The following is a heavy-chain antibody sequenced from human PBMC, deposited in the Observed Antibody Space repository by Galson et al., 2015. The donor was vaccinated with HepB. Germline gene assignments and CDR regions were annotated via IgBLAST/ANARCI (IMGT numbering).Heavy chain of an antibody. Sequence: SVKVSCKASGGTFSSYAISWVRQAPGQGLEWMGRIIPILGIANYAQKFQGRVTITADKSTSTAYTELSSLRSEDTAVYYCAREERATTLGTFDYWGQGTLVTVSS. CDR3: AREERATTLGTFDY. V-gene: IGHV1-69*04. CDR2: IIPILGIA. J-gene: IGHJ4*02. D-gene: IGHD4-23*01. CDR1: GGTFSSYA.